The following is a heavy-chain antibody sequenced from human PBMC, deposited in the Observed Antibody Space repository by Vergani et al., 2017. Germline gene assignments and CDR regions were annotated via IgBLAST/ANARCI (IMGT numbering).Heavy chain of an antibody. J-gene: IGHJ4*02. V-gene: IGHV3-33*01. CDR2: IWYDGSNK. CDR1: GFTFSTYG. Sequence: QVQLVESGGGVVQPGRSLRLSCAASGFTFSTYGMHWVRQAPGKGLEWVAVIWYDGSNKYYADSVKGRFTISRDNSKNTLYLQMNNLRAEDTAVYYCAGDVLGATDCWGQGRLVTVSS. D-gene: IGHD1-26*01. CDR3: AGDVLGATDC.